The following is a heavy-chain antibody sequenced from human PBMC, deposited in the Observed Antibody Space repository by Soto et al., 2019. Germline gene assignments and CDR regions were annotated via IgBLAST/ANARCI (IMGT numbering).Heavy chain of an antibody. J-gene: IGHJ4*02. D-gene: IGHD3-3*01. CDR2: INHSGST. V-gene: IGHV4-34*01. CDR1: GGSFSGYY. CDR3: ARGIYDFWSGYLQDY. Sequence: SETLSLTCAVYGGSFSGYYWSWIRQPPGKGLEWIGEINHSGSTNYNPSLKSRVTISVDTSKNQLSLKLSSVTAADTAVYYCARGIYDFWSGYLQDYWGQGTLVTVSS.